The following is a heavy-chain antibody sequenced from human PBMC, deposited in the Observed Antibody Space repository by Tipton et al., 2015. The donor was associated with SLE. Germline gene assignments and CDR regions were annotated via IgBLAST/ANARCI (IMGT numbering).Heavy chain of an antibody. J-gene: IGHJ4*02. Sequence: SLRLSCAASGFTFSSYGMHWVRQAPGKGLEWVSAISGSGGSTYYADSVKGRFTISRDNSKNTLYLQMNSLRAEDTAVYYCAKVMTTVTPNQAFDYWGQGTLVTVSS. D-gene: IGHD4-17*01. V-gene: IGHV3-23*01. CDR3: AKVMTTVTPNQAFDY. CDR1: GFTFSSYG. CDR2: ISGSGGST.